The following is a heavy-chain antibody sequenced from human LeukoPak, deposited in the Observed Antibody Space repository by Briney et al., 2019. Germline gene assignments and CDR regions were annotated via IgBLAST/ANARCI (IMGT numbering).Heavy chain of an antibody. CDR1: GGTFSSYA. CDR3: ASRSNGSGGAFDI. J-gene: IGHJ3*02. V-gene: IGHV1-69*05. CDR2: IIPIFGTA. D-gene: IGHD3-10*01. Sequence: SVKVSRKASGGTFSSYAISWVRQAPGQGLEWMGGIIPIFGTANYAQKFQGRVTITTDESTSTAYMELSSLRSEDTAVYYWASRSNGSGGAFDIWGQGTMVTVSS.